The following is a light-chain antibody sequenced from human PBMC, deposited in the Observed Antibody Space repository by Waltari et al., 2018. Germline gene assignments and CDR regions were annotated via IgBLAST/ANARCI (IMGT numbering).Light chain of an antibody. Sequence: QSVLTQPPSVSAAPGQKVPISCPGSSSNIGNYYVSWYYHLPGAAPKLLIYDNNKRPSGIPDRFSASKSGTSATLGITGLQIGDEADYYCATWDNNLKDVVFGGGTKLTVL. J-gene: IGLJ2*01. CDR2: DNN. CDR3: ATWDNNLKDVV. CDR1: SSNIGNYY. V-gene: IGLV1-51*01.